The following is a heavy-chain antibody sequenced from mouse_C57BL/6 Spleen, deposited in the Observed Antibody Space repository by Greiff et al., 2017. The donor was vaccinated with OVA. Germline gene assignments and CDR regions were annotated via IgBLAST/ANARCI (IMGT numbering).Heavy chain of an antibody. CDR1: GYTFTSYW. CDR2: IHPNSGST. J-gene: IGHJ3*01. V-gene: IGHV1-64*01. Sequence: QVQLQQPGAELVKPGASVKLSCKASGYTFTSYWMHWVKQRPGQGLEWIGMIHPNSGSTNYNEKFKSKATLTVDKSSSTAYMQLSSLTSEDSAVYYCARWYYDSWFAYWGQGTLVTVSA. D-gene: IGHD2-4*01. CDR3: ARWYYDSWFAY.